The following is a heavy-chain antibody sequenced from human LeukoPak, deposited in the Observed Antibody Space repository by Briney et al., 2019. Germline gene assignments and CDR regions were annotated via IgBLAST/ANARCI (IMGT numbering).Heavy chain of an antibody. V-gene: IGHV3-7*01. Sequence: GGSLRLSCAASGFIFSSYWMSWVRQAPGKGLEWVANIKQDGSEKYYVDSVKGRFTISRDNAKNSLYLQMNSLRAEDTAAYYCARMTTVTRVFDYWGQGTLVTVSS. D-gene: IGHD4-17*01. CDR1: GFIFSSYW. CDR3: ARMTTVTRVFDY. CDR2: IKQDGSEK. J-gene: IGHJ4*02.